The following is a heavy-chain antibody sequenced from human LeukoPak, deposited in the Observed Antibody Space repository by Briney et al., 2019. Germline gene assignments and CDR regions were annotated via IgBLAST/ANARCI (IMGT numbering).Heavy chain of an antibody. CDR1: GGSISSYY. J-gene: IGHJ6*03. CDR3: ARDMAEGYYYYYMDV. D-gene: IGHD3-10*01. V-gene: IGHV4-59*01. Sequence: PSETLSLTCTVSGGSISSYYWSWIRQPPGKGLEWIGYIYYSGSTNYNPSLKSRVTISVDTSKNQFSLKLSSVTAADTAVYYCARDMAEGYYYYYMDVWGKGTTVTVSS. CDR2: IYYSGST.